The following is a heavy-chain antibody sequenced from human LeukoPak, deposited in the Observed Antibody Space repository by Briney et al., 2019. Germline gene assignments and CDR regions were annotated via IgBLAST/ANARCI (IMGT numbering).Heavy chain of an antibody. CDR1: GVSMSGYY. V-gene: IGHV4-59*13. CDR2: IYYSGST. CDR3: ARAYGGSYSYFDQ. D-gene: IGHD1-26*01. J-gene: IGHJ4*02. Sequence: TSETLSLTCTVSGVSMSGYYWSWVRQPPGKGLEWIGDIYYSGSTNYMPSLKSRVTISVDTSKNQFFLIMSSVTAADTAVYYCARAYGGSYSYFDQWGQGTLVTVSS.